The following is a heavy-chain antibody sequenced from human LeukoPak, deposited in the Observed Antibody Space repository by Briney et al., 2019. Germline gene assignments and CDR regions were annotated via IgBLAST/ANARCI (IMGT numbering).Heavy chain of an antibody. J-gene: IGHJ4*02. V-gene: IGHV1-2*02. CDR2: INPNSGGT. Sequence: ASVKVSCKASGYTFTGYYMHWVRQAPGQGLEWMGWINPNSGGTNYAQKFQGRVTMTRDTSISTAYMELSRLRSDDTAVYYCARDPQNRNYEFDYWGQGTLVTVSS. D-gene: IGHD1-7*01. CDR1: GYTFTGYY. CDR3: ARDPQNRNYEFDY.